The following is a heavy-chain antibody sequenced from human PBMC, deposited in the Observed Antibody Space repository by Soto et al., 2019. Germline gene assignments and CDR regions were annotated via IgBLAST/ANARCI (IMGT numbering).Heavy chain of an antibody. CDR3: VRDVGGGELLDY. V-gene: IGHV6-1*01. D-gene: IGHD1-26*01. CDR2: TYFRSKWYK. CDR1: GDSASSNSAA. J-gene: IGHJ4*02. Sequence: SQTLSLTCAISGDSASSNSAAWNWIRQSPSRGLEWLGRTYFRSKWYKDYAISVKSRITINPDTSKNQFSLQLNSVTPEDTAVYYCVRDVGGGELLDYWGQGTLVTVSS.